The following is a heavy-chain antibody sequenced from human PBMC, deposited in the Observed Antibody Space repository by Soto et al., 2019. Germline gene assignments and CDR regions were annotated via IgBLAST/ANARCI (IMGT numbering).Heavy chain of an antibody. V-gene: IGHV1-3*01. Sequence: ASVKVSCKASGYTFTSYAMHWVRQAPGLRLEWMGWINAGNGNTKYSQKFQGRVTITRDTSASTAYMELSSLRSEDTAVYYCASALFAANNHPPGAYFQHWGQGTLVTVSS. CDR3: ASALFAANNHPPGAYFQH. J-gene: IGHJ1*01. CDR2: INAGNGNT. CDR1: GYTFTSYA. D-gene: IGHD2-15*01.